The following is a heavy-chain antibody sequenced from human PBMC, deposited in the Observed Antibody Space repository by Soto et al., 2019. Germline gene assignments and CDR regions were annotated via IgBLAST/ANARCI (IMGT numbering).Heavy chain of an antibody. V-gene: IGHV5-10-1*01. D-gene: IGHD2-21*01. CDR2: IDPTDSYT. CDR1: GYSFTSYW. Sequence: PGESLKISCKGSGYSFTSYWISWVRQMPGKGLEWMGRIDPTDSYTNYSPSFQGHVTISADKSVSTAYLQWSSLKASDTAMYYCARRPGHLESCGGDHCYYFDYWGQGTLVTVSS. J-gene: IGHJ4*02. CDR3: ARRPGHLESCGGDHCYYFDY.